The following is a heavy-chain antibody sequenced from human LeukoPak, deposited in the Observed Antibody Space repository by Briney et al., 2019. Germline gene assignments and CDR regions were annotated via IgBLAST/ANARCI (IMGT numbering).Heavy chain of an antibody. J-gene: IGHJ5*02. CDR1: GGSISSSSYY. D-gene: IGHD1-1*01. CDR2: IYYSGST. CDR3: ARGGTGTTS. V-gene: IGHV4-39*07. Sequence: SETLSLTCTVSGGSISSSSYYWGWIRQPPGKGLEWIGSIYYSGSTYYNPSLKSRVTISVDTSKNQFSLKLSSVTAADTAVYYCARGGTGTTSWGQGTLVTVSS.